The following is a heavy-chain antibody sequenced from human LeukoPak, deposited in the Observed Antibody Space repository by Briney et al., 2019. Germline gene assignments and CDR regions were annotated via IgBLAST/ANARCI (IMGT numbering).Heavy chain of an antibody. CDR3: ARDLVDYYDSSGYYPPSY. CDR1: GFTFSSYA. D-gene: IGHD3-22*01. V-gene: IGHV3-30-3*01. J-gene: IGHJ4*02. CDR2: ISYDGSNK. Sequence: PGRSLRLSCAASGFTFSSYAMHWVRQAPGKGLEWVAVISYDGSNKYYADSVKGRFTISRDNSNNTLYLQMNSLRAEDTAVYYCARDLVDYYDSSGYYPPSYWGQGTLVTVSS.